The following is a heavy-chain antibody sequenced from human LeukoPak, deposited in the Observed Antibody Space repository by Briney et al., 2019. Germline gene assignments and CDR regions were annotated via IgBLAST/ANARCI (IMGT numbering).Heavy chain of an antibody. CDR1: GGSFSGYY. Sequence: SETLSLTCAVYGGSFSGYYWSWIRQPPGKGLEWIGEINHSGSTNYNPSLKSRVTISVDTSKNQFSLKLSSVTAADTAVYYCARRLGTYSSGWYGLVPRSPFDYWGQGTLVTVSS. CDR2: INHSGST. J-gene: IGHJ4*02. D-gene: IGHD6-19*01. V-gene: IGHV4-34*01. CDR3: ARRLGTYSSGWYGLVPRSPFDY.